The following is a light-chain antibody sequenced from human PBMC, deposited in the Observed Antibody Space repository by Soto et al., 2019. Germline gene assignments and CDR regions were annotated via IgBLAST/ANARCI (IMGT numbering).Light chain of an antibody. V-gene: IGKV3-11*01. CDR2: DAS. J-gene: IGKJ4*01. CDR1: QSVSTY. CDR3: QQRSNWPSLT. Sequence: EIVLTQSPAALALSPGGRATLCCRASQSVSTYLAWYQQRPGQAPRLLIYDASTRATGIPARFSGSGYETDFTLTISSLDPEDFAVYYCQQRSNWPSLTFGGGTKV.